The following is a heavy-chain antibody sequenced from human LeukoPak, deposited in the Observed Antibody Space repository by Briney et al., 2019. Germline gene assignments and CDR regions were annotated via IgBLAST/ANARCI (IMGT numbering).Heavy chain of an antibody. CDR2: VSSSGGNI. V-gene: IGHV3-48*01. CDR1: GFTFSSYS. Sequence: GGSLRLSCAASGFTFSSYSMDWVRQAPGKGLEWLSYVSSSGGNIQYADSVKGRFTISRDNAKNSLYLQMNSLRAEDTAVYYCASSLFYDFWSGYAFDYWGQGTLVTVSS. D-gene: IGHD3-3*01. CDR3: ASSLFYDFWSGYAFDY. J-gene: IGHJ4*02.